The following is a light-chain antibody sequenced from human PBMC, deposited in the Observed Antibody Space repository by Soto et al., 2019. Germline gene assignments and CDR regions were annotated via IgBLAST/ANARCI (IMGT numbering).Light chain of an antibody. Sequence: EIVFTQSPDPLSLSPGESCPLSCRASKSVTKSLVWYQQKPGQAPRLLIYNASDRATGIPVRFSGSGSGTDFTLTISSLAPEDFAVYYCQQRHNWPRTFGQGTKVDIK. CDR2: NAS. CDR1: KSVTKS. J-gene: IGKJ1*01. CDR3: QQRHNWPRT. V-gene: IGKV3-11*01.